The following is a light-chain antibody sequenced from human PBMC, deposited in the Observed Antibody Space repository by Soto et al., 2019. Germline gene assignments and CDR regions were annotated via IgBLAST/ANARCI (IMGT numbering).Light chain of an antibody. CDR1: QSVRSN. CDR3: QQYNEWPLT. Sequence: EIVMTQSPATLSVSPGERATLSCRARQSVRSNLAWYQQIPGQAPRLLIYDASTGATGIPARFSGSGSGTEFTLNISSLQSEDFAVYYCQQYNEWPLTFGGGTKVEIK. J-gene: IGKJ4*01. CDR2: DAS. V-gene: IGKV3-15*01.